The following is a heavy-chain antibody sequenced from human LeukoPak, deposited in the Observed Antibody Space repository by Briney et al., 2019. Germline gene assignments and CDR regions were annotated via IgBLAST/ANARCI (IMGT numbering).Heavy chain of an antibody. CDR1: GGSISSGGYY. J-gene: IGHJ4*02. V-gene: IGHV4-31*03. CDR3: ARYSGGVAGNDY. Sequence: SETLSLTCTVSGGSISSGGYYWSWIRQHPGKGLEWIGYIYYSGSTYYNPSLKSRVTISVDTSKNQFSLKLSSVTAADTAVYYCARYSGGVAGNDYWGQGTLVTVSS. D-gene: IGHD6-19*01. CDR2: IYYSGST.